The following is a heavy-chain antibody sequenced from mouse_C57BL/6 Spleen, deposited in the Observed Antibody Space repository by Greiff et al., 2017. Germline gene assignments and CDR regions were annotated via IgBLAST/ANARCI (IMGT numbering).Heavy chain of an antibody. V-gene: IGHV5-4*01. J-gene: IGHJ2*01. CDR2: ISDGGSYT. D-gene: IGHD1-1*01. CDR1: GFTFSSYA. CDR3: ARDDYGSHFDY. Sequence: EVQLVESGGGLVKPGGSLKLSCAASGFTFSSYAMSWVRQTPEKRLEWVATISDGGSYTYYPDNVKGRFTISRDKAKNNLYLQMSHLESEDTAMYYCARDDYGSHFDYWGQGTTLTVSS.